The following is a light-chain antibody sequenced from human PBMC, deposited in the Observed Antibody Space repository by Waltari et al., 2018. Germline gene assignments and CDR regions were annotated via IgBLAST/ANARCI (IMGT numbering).Light chain of an antibody. CDR2: EVT. V-gene: IGLV2-8*01. CDR3: TSYAGSKNV. J-gene: IGLJ1*01. Sequence: QSALTQPPSASGSPGQSVTISCTGTSSDVGASNSVSWYQQHPGKGPKLMIYEVTKRPPGVPDRFSGSKSGNTASLTVSGLQAEDEADYYCTSYAGSKNVFGTGTKVTVL. CDR1: SSDVGASNS.